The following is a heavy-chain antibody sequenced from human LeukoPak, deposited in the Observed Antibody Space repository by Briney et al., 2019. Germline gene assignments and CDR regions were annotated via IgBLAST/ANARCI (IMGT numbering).Heavy chain of an antibody. V-gene: IGHV1-18*01. CDR3: AGTRGLDYYYGMDV. Sequence: ASAKVSCKASGYTFTSYGISWVRQAPAQGLEWMGWISAYNGNTNYAQKLQGRVTMTTDTSTSTASMELRSLRSDDPAVYYCAGTRGLDYYYGMDVWGQGTTVTVSS. CDR2: ISAYNGNT. CDR1: GYTFTSYG. J-gene: IGHJ6*02. D-gene: IGHD3-10*01.